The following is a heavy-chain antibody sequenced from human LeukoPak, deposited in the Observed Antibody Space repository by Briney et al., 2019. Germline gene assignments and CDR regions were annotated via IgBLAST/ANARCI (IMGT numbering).Heavy chain of an antibody. V-gene: IGHV3-49*04. J-gene: IGHJ4*02. D-gene: IGHD3-10*01. Sequence: PGRSLRLSCTASGFTFGDYAMSWVRQAPGKGLEWVGFIRSKAYGGTTEYAASVKGRFTISRDDSKSIAYLQMNSLKTEDTAVYYCTRGPPDYYGSGSYHDYWGQGTLVTVSS. CDR2: IRSKAYGGTT. CDR1: GFTFGDYA. CDR3: TRGPPDYYGSGSYHDY.